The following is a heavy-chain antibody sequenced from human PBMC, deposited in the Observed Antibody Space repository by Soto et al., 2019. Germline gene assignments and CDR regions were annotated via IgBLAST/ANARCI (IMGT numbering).Heavy chain of an antibody. CDR3: PRYKSNYYYGMDV. CDR1: GGSVSSGSYY. V-gene: IGHV4-61*01. D-gene: IGHD1-20*01. CDR2: SYYSGST. J-gene: IGHJ6*02. Sequence: SGTLSLTCTVSGGSVSSGSYYWSWIRQPPGKGLEWIGYSYYSGSTKYNPSLKSRVTISGETSKNQFSLKLSSVTAAGTAVSYCPRYKSNYYYGMDVWGQGTTVT.